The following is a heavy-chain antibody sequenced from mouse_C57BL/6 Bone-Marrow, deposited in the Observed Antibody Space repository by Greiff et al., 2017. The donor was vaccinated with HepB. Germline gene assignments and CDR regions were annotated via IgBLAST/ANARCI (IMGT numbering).Heavy chain of an antibody. CDR2: ISYDGSN. V-gene: IGHV3-6*01. CDR3: ARDGGSTMRREIAY. CDR1: GYSITSGYY. J-gene: IGHJ3*01. D-gene: IGHD2-4*01. Sequence: EVKLMESGPGLVKPSQSLSLTCSVTGYSITSGYYWNWIRQFPGNKLEWMGYISYDGSNNYNPSLKNRISITRDTSKNQFFLKLNSVTTEDTATYYCARDGGSTMRREIAYWGQGTLVTVSA.